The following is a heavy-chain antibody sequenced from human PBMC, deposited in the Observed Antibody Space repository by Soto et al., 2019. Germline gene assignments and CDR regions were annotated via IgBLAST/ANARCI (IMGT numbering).Heavy chain of an antibody. D-gene: IGHD2-15*01. Sequence: EVQLLESGGGFVQPGESLRLSCVASGFEFSRNAMAWVRQAPGKGLEWVSSIQHNDDTTHHADSVKGRFTMSRDKSKNTLYLQMNSLRAEDTAIYYCAKDILWWAFDFWGQGAMVIVSS. V-gene: IGHV3-23*01. CDR1: GFEFSRNA. CDR3: AKDILWWAFDF. CDR2: IQHNDDTT. J-gene: IGHJ3*01.